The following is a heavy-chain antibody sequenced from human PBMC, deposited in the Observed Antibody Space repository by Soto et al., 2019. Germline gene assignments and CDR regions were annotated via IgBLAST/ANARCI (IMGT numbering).Heavy chain of an antibody. CDR1: GGSISSGGYS. CDR2: IYPTGTT. D-gene: IGHD3-10*01. CDR3: AIAPPGPSPRWVL. J-gene: IGHJ6*02. Sequence: QLQLRESGSGLVKPSETLSLTCTVSGGSISSGGYSWSWIRQSPEKGLEWLGCIYPTGTTYYHPSRNSRVSISVDTSRNQFSLNVNSVTAADTAVYFCAIAPPGPSPRWVLWGQGTTVTVSS. V-gene: IGHV4-30-2*06.